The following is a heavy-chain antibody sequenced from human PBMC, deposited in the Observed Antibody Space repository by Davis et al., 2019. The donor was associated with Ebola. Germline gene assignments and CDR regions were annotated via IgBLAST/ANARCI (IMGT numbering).Heavy chain of an antibody. J-gene: IGHJ5*02. D-gene: IGHD5-24*01. CDR2: INHSGST. Sequence: SETLSLTCAVSGGSISSSNWWSWVRQPPGKGLEWIGEINHSGSTNYNPSLKSRVTISVDTSKNQFSLKLSSVTAADTAVYYCARHRWLQFRGRFDPWGQGTLVTVSS. V-gene: IGHV4-4*02. CDR3: ARHRWLQFRGRFDP. CDR1: GGSISSSNW.